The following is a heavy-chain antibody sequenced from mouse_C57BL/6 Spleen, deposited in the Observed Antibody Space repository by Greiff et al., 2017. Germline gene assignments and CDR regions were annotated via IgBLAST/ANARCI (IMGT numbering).Heavy chain of an antibody. Sequence: EVKLMESGGGLVKPGGSLKLSCAASGFTFSSYAMSWVRQTPEKRLEWVATISDGGSYTYYPDNVKGRFTISRDNAKNNLYLQMSHLKSEDTAMYYCARGRACYYDYWGQGTTLTVSS. V-gene: IGHV5-4*03. J-gene: IGHJ2*01. CDR1: GFTFSSYA. D-gene: IGHD2-3*01. CDR3: ARGRACYYDY. CDR2: ISDGGSYT.